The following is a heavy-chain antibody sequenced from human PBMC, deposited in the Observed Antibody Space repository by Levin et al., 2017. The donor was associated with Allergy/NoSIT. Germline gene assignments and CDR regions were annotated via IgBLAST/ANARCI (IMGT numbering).Heavy chain of an antibody. CDR3: ARDNRAYSSTWYKGFDY. J-gene: IGHJ4*02. CDR1: GFIFSNYA. V-gene: IGHV3-30*03. Sequence: LSLTCAASGFIFSNYAIHWVRQAPGKGLEWVAVISYHGSNEYYADSVKGRFTISRDDSKNTLYLQMNSLRPEDTALYYCARDNRAYSSTWYKGFDYWGQGTLVTVSS. CDR2: ISYHGSNE. D-gene: IGHD6-13*01.